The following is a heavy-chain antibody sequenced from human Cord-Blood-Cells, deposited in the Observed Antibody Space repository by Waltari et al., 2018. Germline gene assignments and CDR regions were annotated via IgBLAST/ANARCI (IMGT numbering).Heavy chain of an antibody. CDR2: INHSGST. CDR3: ARSAAMGVFDY. CDR1: GGSFSGYY. D-gene: IGHD2-2*01. J-gene: IGHJ4*02. Sequence: QVQLQQWGAGLLKPSETLSLTCAGYGGSFSGYYGSWIRQPPGKGLEWSGEINHSGSTNYNPSLKSRVTISVDTSKNQFSLKLSSVTAADTAVYYCARSAAMGVFDYWGQGTLVTVSS. V-gene: IGHV4-34*01.